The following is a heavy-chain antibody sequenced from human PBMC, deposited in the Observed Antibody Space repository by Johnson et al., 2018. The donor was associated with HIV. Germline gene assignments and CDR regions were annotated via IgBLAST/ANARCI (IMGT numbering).Heavy chain of an antibody. CDR1: GFTVSSNY. CDR3: ARLPVLVVVAGRPHGFDI. Sequence: QLVESGGGLIQPGGSLRLSCAASGFTVSSNYMNWVRQAPGKGLEWVSVIYNGGSTYYADSVQGRFTISRDNSKNTLYLQMNSLRAEDTAVYYCARLPVLVVVAGRPHGFDIWGQGTMVTVSS. CDR2: IYNGGST. J-gene: IGHJ3*02. D-gene: IGHD2-15*01. V-gene: IGHV3-53*01.